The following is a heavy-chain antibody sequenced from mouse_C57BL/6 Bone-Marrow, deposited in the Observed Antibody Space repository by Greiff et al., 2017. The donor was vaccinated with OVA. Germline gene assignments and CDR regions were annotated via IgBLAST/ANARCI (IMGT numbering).Heavy chain of an antibody. Sequence: VQLKQSGPVLVKPGASVKMSCKASGYTFTDYYMNWVKQSHGKSLEWIGVINPYNGGTSYNQKFKGKATLTVDKSSSTAYMELNSLTSEDSAVYYCASPLYYGSSPWYFDVWGTGTTVTVSS. D-gene: IGHD1-1*01. V-gene: IGHV1-19*01. CDR1: GYTFTDYY. CDR2: INPYNGGT. CDR3: ASPLYYGSSPWYFDV. J-gene: IGHJ1*03.